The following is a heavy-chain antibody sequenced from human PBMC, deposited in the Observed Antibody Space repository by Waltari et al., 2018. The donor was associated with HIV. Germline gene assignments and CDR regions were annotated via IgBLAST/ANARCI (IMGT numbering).Heavy chain of an antibody. D-gene: IGHD3-3*01. CDR3: AKAGGISSIIHSFGFAS. CDR2: IISSGDYI. V-gene: IGHV3-21*02. J-gene: IGHJ5*01. CDR1: GFTFSSFA. Sequence: EVQLVESGGGLVKPGGSLRLSCAASGFTFSSFAMTWVRQCPGRGLEWVASIISSGDYIYYTDSVRGRFTISRDNAGNSLFLQMTGLRVEDTAVYYCAKAGGISSIIHSFGFASWGQGTPVTVSS.